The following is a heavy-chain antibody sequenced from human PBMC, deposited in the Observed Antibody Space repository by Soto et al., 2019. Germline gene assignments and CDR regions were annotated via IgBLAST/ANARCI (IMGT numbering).Heavy chain of an antibody. CDR1: GFTFSSYT. V-gene: IGHV3-21*01. Sequence: EVQLVESGGGLVKPGGSLRLSCAASGFTFSSYTMNWVRQAPGKGLEWVASISSSSSYIYYADSVKGRFTISRDNAKKSLYLQMNSLSAEDTAVYYCARFMGIGNYYFDYWGQGTLVTVSS. CDR3: ARFMGIGNYYFDY. CDR2: ISSSSSYI. D-gene: IGHD1-7*01. J-gene: IGHJ4*02.